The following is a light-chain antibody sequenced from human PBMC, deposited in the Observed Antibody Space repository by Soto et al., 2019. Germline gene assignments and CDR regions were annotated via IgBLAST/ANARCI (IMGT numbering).Light chain of an antibody. J-gene: IGKJ4*01. V-gene: IGKV1-6*01. CDR1: QPISNY. CDR3: PQFNNYPLT. CDR2: GAS. Sequence: QMTQSPSSLSASVGDRVTITCRASQPISNYLNWYQQKAGEAPKVLIFGASSLQTGVPSKFSGSGSGTDFTLTISSLQPEDFATYYCPQFNNYPLTFGGVTKVAIK.